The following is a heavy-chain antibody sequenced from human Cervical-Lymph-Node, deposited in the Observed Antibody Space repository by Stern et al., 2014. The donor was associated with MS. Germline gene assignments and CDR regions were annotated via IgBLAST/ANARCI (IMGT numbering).Heavy chain of an antibody. CDR1: GASLNGSTYY. CDR3: ARPRRVATPAPFAS. J-gene: IGHJ4*02. D-gene: IGHD4-23*01. Sequence: QVQLQQSGPGLVKPSGTLSLTCTVSGASLNGSTYYWGWIRQPPGKGLEWIGSLYYPGATYYNPSLVSRITISVDKSPNQFSLPLPSVTAADTAVYFCARPRRVATPAPFASWGPGTLVTVSS. CDR2: LYYPGAT. V-gene: IGHV4-39*01.